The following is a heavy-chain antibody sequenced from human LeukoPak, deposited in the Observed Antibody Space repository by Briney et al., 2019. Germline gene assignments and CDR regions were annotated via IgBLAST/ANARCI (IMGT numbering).Heavy chain of an antibody. CDR3: ARALGAAASGYYED. CDR2: ISAYNGNT. V-gene: IGHV1-18*01. J-gene: IGHJ4*02. Sequence: ASVKLSCKASGYTFTSCGISWVRQAPGQGLEWMGWISAYNGNTNYAQKLQGRVTMTTDTSTSTAYMELRSLRSDDTAVYYCARALGAAASGYYEDWGQGTLVTVSS. D-gene: IGHD3-22*01. CDR1: GYTFTSCG.